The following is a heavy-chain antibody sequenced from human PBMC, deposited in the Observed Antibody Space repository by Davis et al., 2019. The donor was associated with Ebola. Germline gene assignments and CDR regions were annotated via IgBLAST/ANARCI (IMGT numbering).Heavy chain of an antibody. Sequence: GESLKISCAASGFVFRNHVMTWVCQAPAKALEWVSSFSGSGGGAFYADSVKGRFTISRDNAKNTLYLQMNSLKAEDTAVYYCARDFDRVREWGQGTLVTVSS. D-gene: IGHD3-22*01. CDR2: FSGSGGGA. CDR1: GFVFRNHV. J-gene: IGHJ4*02. CDR3: ARDFDRVRE. V-gene: IGHV3-23*01.